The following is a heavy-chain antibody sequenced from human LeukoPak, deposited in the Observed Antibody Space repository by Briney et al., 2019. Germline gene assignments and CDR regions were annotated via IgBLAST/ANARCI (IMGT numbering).Heavy chain of an antibody. J-gene: IGHJ4*02. Sequence: SDTLSLTCAVSGYSISSTNWWAWIRQPPGKGLEWIGYIYYSGSTNYNPSLKSRVTISVDTSKTQFSLKLTSVTAADTAVYYCARVLLRYSFDYWGQGTLVTVSS. CDR1: GYSISSTNW. V-gene: IGHV4-28*03. CDR3: ARVLLRYSFDY. CDR2: IYYSGST.